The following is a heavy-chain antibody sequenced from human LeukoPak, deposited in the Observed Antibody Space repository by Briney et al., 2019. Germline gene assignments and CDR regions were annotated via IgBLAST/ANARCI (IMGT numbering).Heavy chain of an antibody. CDR3: AKMSGDCSTTTCSNFDY. Sequence: GGSLRLSCAASGFTFSSYGMHWVRQAPGKGLEWVSRIVGSGGATYYEDSVKGRFTISRDNSKNTVYLQMNSLRAEDTAVYYCAKMSGDCSTTTCSNFDYWGQGTLVTVSS. J-gene: IGHJ4*02. CDR2: IVGSGGAT. CDR1: GFTFSSYG. V-gene: IGHV3-23*01. D-gene: IGHD2-2*01.